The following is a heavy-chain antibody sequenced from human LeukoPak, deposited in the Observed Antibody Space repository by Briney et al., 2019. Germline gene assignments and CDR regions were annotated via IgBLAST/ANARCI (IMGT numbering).Heavy chain of an antibody. J-gene: IGHJ6*02. CDR2: IYYSGST. Sequence: PSETLSLTCTVSGGSIRSYYWSWIRQPPGKGLEWIGYIYYSGSTNYNPSLKSRVTISVDTSKNQFSLKLSSVTAADTAVYYCARYYDFWSGYPGMDVWGQGTTVTVSS. CDR1: GGSIRSYY. CDR3: ARYYDFWSGYPGMDV. V-gene: IGHV4-59*01. D-gene: IGHD3-3*01.